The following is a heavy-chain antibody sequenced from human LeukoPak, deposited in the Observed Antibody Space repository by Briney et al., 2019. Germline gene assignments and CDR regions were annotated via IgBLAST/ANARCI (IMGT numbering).Heavy chain of an antibody. V-gene: IGHV1-46*01. CDR2: INPSGGST. D-gene: IGHD5-24*01. J-gene: IGHJ6*02. Sequence: ASVKVSCKTSGYTFTSYYMHWVRQAPGQGLEWMGIINPSGGSTSCAQKFQGRVTMTRDTSTSTVYMELSSLRSEDTAVYYCAREMATITRGMDVWGQGTTVTVSS. CDR3: AREMATITRGMDV. CDR1: GYTFTSYY.